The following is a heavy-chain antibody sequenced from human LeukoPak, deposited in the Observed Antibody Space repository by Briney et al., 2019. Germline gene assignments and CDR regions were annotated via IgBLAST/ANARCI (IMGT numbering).Heavy chain of an antibody. J-gene: IGHJ5*02. CDR3: AKTAGSGSYYYNWFDP. D-gene: IGHD3-10*01. CDR1: GFTFSSYA. V-gene: IGHV3-23*01. Sequence: GGSLRLSCAASGFTFSSYAMSWVRQAPGKGMEWVSAISGSGGSTYYADSVKGRFTISRDNSKNTLYLQMNSLRAEHTAVYYCAKTAGSGSYYYNWFDPWGQGTLVTVSS. CDR2: ISGSGGST.